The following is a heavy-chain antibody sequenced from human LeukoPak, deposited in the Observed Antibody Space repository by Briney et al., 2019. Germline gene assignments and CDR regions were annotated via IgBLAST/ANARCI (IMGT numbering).Heavy chain of an antibody. CDR1: GGTFSSYA. CDR3: ARDYYDFWSGYYTGPLNWFDP. Sequence: SVKVSCKASGGTFSSYAISWVRQAPGQGLEWMGGIIPIFGTANYAQKFQGRVTITADESTGTAYMELSSLRSEDTAVYYCARDYYDFWSGYYTGPLNWFDPWGQGTLVTVSS. D-gene: IGHD3-3*01. J-gene: IGHJ5*02. V-gene: IGHV1-69*01. CDR2: IIPIFGTA.